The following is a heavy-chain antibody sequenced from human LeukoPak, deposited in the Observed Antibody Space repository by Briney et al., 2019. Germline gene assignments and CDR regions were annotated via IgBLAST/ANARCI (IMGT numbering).Heavy chain of an antibody. CDR2: IYSGGST. V-gene: IGHV3-53*01. J-gene: IGHJ4*02. D-gene: IGHD6-6*01. CDR3: ARDRPYYFDY. CDR1: GFTVSSNY. Sequence: GGSLRLSCAASGFTVSSNYMSWVRQAPGKGLEWVSDIYSGGSTYYADSVKGRFTISRDNSKNTLYLQMNSLRAEDTAVYYCARDRPYYFDYWGQGTLVTVSS.